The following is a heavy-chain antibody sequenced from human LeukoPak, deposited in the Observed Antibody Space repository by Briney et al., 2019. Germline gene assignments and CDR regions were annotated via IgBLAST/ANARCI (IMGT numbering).Heavy chain of an antibody. J-gene: IGHJ4*02. D-gene: IGHD2-2*03. CDR3: ARPPSRGYSSSFEY. V-gene: IGHV5-51*01. CDR2: IYPDESNI. Sequence: GESLKISCKGSGYGFPTYWIAWVRQMPGKGLEWMGIIYPDESNIRYSPSFQGQVTISADKSISTAYLQWSSLKASDTAMYYCARPPSRGYSSSFEYWGQGTLVTVSS. CDR1: GYGFPTYW.